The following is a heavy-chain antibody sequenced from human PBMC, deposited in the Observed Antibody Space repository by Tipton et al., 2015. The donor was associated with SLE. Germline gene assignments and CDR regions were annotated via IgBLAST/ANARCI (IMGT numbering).Heavy chain of an antibody. CDR1: GGSLSGYY. J-gene: IGHJ4*02. Sequence: TLSLTCEVYGGSLSGYYWSWIRQSPGEGLEWIGEIKYSGSTNYSPSLKSRVAMSVDTSKNQFSLTLSSVTAADTAIYYCARGVPSLYDFRSASWIGPFDAWGQGNLVTVSS. V-gene: IGHV4-34*01. D-gene: IGHD3-3*01. CDR2: IKYSGST. CDR3: ARGVPSLYDFRSASWIGPFDA.